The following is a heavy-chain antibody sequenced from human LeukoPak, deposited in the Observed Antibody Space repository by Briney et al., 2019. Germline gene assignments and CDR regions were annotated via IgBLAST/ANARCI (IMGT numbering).Heavy chain of an antibody. CDR1: GGSISSYY. V-gene: IGHV4-59*01. CDR2: IYYSGST. D-gene: IGHD3-22*01. Sequence: SETLSLTCTVSGGSISSYYWSWIRQPPGKGLEWIGYIYYSGSTNYNPSLKSRVTISVDTSKNQFSLKLSSATAADTAVYYCAREGYYDSSGYPNFDYWGQGTLVTVSS. CDR3: AREGYYDSSGYPNFDY. J-gene: IGHJ4*02.